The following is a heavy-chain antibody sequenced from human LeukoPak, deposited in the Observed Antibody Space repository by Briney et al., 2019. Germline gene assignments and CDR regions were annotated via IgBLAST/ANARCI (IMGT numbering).Heavy chain of an antibody. Sequence: GASVKVSCKASGYTFTSYGISWVRQAPGQGLEWMGWISAYNGNTNYAQKLQGRVTMTTDTSTSTAYMELRSLRSDDTAVYYCARDSGPHEYCSRSRCYLDDYWGQGTLVTVSS. V-gene: IGHV1-18*01. CDR3: ARDSGPHEYCSRSRCYLDDY. CDR2: ISAYNGNT. CDR1: GYTFTSYG. D-gene: IGHD2-2*01. J-gene: IGHJ4*02.